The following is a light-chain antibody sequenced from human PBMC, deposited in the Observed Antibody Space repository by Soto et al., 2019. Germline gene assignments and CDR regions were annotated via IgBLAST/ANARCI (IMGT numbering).Light chain of an antibody. CDR3: ISYTGKSASYV. CDR1: STDVGAYNY. V-gene: IGLV2-14*01. Sequence: QSVLAQPASVSGSPGQSITISCTGTSTDVGAYNYVAWYQQHPGKAPKLIIYEVTNRPSGVSYRFSASKSGNTASLTISGLHSEDEADYYSISYTGKSASYVFGTGTKATVL. J-gene: IGLJ1*01. CDR2: EVT.